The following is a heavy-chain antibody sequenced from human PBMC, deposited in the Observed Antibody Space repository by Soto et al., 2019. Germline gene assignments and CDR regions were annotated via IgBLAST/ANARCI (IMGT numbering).Heavy chain of an antibody. CDR2: ISYDGSNK. Sequence: SGFTFSSYAMQWVRQAPGKGLEWVAVISYDGSNKYYADSVKGRFTISRDNSKNTLYLQMNSLKTEDTAVYYCTTDPVTKIVVVPSSGWGEGTRVT. V-gene: IGHV3-30-3*01. CDR3: TTDPVTKIVVVPSSG. CDR1: GFTFSSYA. J-gene: IGHJ4*02. D-gene: IGHD3-22*01.